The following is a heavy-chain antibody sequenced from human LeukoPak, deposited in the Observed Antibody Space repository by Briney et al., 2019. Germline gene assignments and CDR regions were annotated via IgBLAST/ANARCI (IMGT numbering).Heavy chain of an antibody. D-gene: IGHD3-10*01. V-gene: IGHV4-30-4*01. J-gene: IGHJ4*02. CDR2: IYYSGST. CDR1: GRSISSGDFY. Sequence: PSETLSLTSTVSGRSISSGDFYWGWIRQTPGKGLEWIGHIYYSGSTYSNPSLKRRVTISVDTSKKQFSLKLSYVTDADTAVYYCARDRGSGSYGPMSYWGQGILVTVSS. CDR3: ARDRGSGSYGPMSY.